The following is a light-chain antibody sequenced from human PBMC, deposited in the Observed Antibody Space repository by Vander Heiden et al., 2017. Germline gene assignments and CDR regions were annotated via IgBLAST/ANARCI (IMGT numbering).Light chain of an antibody. V-gene: IGKV3-15*01. CDR1: QTSSNN. J-gene: IGKJ2*01. CDR2: GAA. CDR3: HQYNHWPLYT. Sequence: EIVMTPSPATLSVSPGDSTTLPSSASQTSSNNLAWYQQKPGQAPRLPIYGAATSANGVPARFSGSGSGREYTLTIVGLQSEDFAVYYCHQYNHWPLYTFGQGTKLEIK.